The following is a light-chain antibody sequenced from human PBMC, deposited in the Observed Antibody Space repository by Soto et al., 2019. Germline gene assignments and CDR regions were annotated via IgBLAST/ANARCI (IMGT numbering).Light chain of an antibody. J-gene: IGLJ2*01. CDR2: DVS. CDR1: SSDVGGYNY. Sequence: SALTQPASVSGSPGQSITISCTGTSSDVGGYNYVSWYQQHPGKAPKLMIYDVSNRPSGVSNRFSGSKSGNTASLTISGLQAEDEADYYCSSYTSSSTSFGGGTQLTVL. V-gene: IGLV2-14*01. CDR3: SSYTSSSTS.